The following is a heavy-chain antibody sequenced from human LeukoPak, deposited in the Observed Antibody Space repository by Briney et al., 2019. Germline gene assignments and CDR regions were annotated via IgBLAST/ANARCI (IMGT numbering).Heavy chain of an antibody. Sequence: RPGGSLRLSCAASGFTFSSYEMNWVRQAPGKGLEWVSYISSSGSTIYYADSVKGRFTISRDNAKNSLYLQMGSLRAEDMAVYYCARSDGGGSYYYYYYMDVWGKGTTVTISS. J-gene: IGHJ6*03. D-gene: IGHD2-15*01. CDR1: GFTFSSYE. CDR2: ISSSGSTI. V-gene: IGHV3-48*03. CDR3: ARSDGGGSYYYYYYMDV.